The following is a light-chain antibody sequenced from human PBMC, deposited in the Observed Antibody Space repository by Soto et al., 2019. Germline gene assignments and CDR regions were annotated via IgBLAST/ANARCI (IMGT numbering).Light chain of an antibody. V-gene: IGLV1-44*01. CDR2: SNN. CDR1: SSNIGSNT. Sequence: QSVLTQPPSASGTPGQRVTISCSGSSSNIGSNTVNWYQQLPGTAPKLLIYSNNQRPSGVPDRFSGSKSGTSAPLAISGLQSGDEADYYCAAWDDSLNGWVFGGGTKLTVL. J-gene: IGLJ3*02. CDR3: AAWDDSLNGWV.